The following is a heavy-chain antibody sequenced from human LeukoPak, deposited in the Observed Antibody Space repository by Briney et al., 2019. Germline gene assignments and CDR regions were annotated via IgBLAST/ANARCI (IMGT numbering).Heavy chain of an antibody. J-gene: IGHJ3*02. V-gene: IGHV3-53*01. CDR3: ARGDGAFDI. Sequence: GGSLRLSCAASGFTVSSNYMTWVRQAPGKGLEWVSVIYSSGGTYYTDSVKGRFTISRDNSKNTLYLQMNRLRAEDTAIYYCARGDGAFDIWGQGTMVTVSS. CDR2: IYSSGGT. D-gene: IGHD5-24*01. CDR1: GFTVSSNY.